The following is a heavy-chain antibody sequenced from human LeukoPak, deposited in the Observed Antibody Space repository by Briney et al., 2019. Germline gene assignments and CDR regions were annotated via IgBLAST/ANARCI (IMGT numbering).Heavy chain of an antibody. V-gene: IGHV4-59*01. CDR1: GGSINSYY. D-gene: IGHD4-23*01. J-gene: IGHJ4*02. CDR3: ARGVTDVHFGS. CDR2: IYYSGST. Sequence: SETLSLTCTVSGGSINSYYWTWIRQPPRKGLEWIGYIYYSGSTNYNPSLKSRVTISVDTSKNQFSLKLSSVTAADTAVYYCARGVTDVHFGSWGQGTLVTVSS.